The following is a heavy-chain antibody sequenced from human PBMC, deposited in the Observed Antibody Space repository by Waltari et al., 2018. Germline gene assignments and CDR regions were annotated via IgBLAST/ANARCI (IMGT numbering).Heavy chain of an antibody. CDR3: ARGFLSPTYYDFWSGYFGIDP. D-gene: IGHD3-3*01. V-gene: IGHV4-34*01. CDR1: GGSFSGYY. CDR2: INHSGST. J-gene: IGHJ5*02. Sequence: QVQLQQWGAGLLKPSETLSLTCAVYGGSFSGYYWSWIRQPPGKGPEWIGEINHSGSTNYNPSLKSRVTISVDTSKNQFSLKLSSVTAADTAVYYCARGFLSPTYYDFWSGYFGIDPWGQGTLVTVSS.